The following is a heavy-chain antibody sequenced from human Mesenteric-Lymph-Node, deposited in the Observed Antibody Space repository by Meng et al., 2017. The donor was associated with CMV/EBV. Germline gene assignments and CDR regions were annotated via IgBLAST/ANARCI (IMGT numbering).Heavy chain of an antibody. Sequence: ASVKVSCKASGYTFTGYYMHWVRQAPGQGLEWMGWINPNSGGTNYEQKFQGRVTMTRDTSISTAYMELSRLRSDDTAVYYCARDPINWNYPQIEIDYWGQGTLVTVSS. V-gene: IGHV1-2*02. J-gene: IGHJ4*02. CDR1: GYTFTGYY. D-gene: IGHD1-7*01. CDR3: ARDPINWNYPQIEIDY. CDR2: INPNSGGT.